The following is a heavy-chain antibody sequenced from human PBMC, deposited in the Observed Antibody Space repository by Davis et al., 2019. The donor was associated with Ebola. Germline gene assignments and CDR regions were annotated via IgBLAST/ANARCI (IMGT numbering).Heavy chain of an antibody. J-gene: IGHJ6*02. CDR1: GFTFSNAW. CDR3: TTSFNYDRHQDYYYYYGMDV. Sequence: GESLKISCAASGFTFSNAWMNWVRQAPGKGLEWVGRIKSKTDGGTTDYAAPVKGRFTISRDDSKNTLYLQMNSLKTEDTAVYYCTTSFNYDRHQDYYYYYGMDVWGQGTTVTVSS. D-gene: IGHD3-3*01. CDR2: IKSKTDGGTT. V-gene: IGHV3-15*07.